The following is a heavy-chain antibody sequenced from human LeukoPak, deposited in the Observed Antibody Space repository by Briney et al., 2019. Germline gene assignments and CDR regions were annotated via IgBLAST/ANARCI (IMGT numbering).Heavy chain of an antibody. CDR1: GFTFSGSA. Sequence: PGGSLRLSCAASGFTFSGSAMHWVRQASGKGLEWVGRIRSKANSYATAYAASVKGRFTTSRDDSKNTAYLQMNSLKTEDTAVYYCTRIGYSSSWFDYWGQGTLVTVSS. CDR3: TRIGYSSSWFDY. J-gene: IGHJ4*02. D-gene: IGHD6-13*01. CDR2: IRSKANSYAT. V-gene: IGHV3-73*01.